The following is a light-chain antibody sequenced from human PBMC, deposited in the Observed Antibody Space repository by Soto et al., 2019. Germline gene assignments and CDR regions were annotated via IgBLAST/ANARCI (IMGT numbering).Light chain of an antibody. CDR1: QSVSNNY. Sequence: EIVLTQSPGTLSLSPGERATLSCRASQSVSNNYLAWYQQKPGQAPRLLIYGASNRATGIPDRFSGSGSGTDFTLTISRLEPEDFAVYYCQQYGSSPSWTFGQGGKVDVK. V-gene: IGKV3-20*01. CDR2: GAS. CDR3: QQYGSSPSWT. J-gene: IGKJ1*01.